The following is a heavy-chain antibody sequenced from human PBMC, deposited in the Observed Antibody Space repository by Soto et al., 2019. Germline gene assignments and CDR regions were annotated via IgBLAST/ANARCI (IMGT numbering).Heavy chain of an antibody. V-gene: IGHV1-18*01. D-gene: IGHD3-10*02. CDR2: ISAYNGNT. CDR1: GYTFTSYG. J-gene: IGHJ4*02. CDR3: ARETTMSRPSGFDY. Sequence: ASVKVSCKASGYTFTSYGISWVRQAPGQGLEWMGWISAYNGNTNYAQKFQGRVTMTRDTSTSTVYMELSSLRSEDTAAYYCARETTMSRPSGFDYWGQGTLVTVSS.